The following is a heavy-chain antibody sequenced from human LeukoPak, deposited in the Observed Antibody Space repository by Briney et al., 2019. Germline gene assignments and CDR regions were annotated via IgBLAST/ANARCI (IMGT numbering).Heavy chain of an antibody. Sequence: GGSLRLSCAASGFTFSDHWMAWVRQAPGKGLEWVANIDKHGNGKYYVDSVKGRFTISRDNSKGTLYLQMGSLRVEDTAVYYCVRDYSATHAFDYWGQGTLVTVSS. V-gene: IGHV3-7*01. CDR1: GFTFSDHW. D-gene: IGHD1-26*01. CDR2: IDKHGNGK. CDR3: VRDYSATHAFDY. J-gene: IGHJ4*02.